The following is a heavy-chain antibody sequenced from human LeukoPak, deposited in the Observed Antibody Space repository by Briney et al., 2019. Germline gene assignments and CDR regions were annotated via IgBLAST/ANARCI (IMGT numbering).Heavy chain of an antibody. CDR3: ARTEYSSSSGWFDP. D-gene: IGHD6-6*01. Sequence: ASVKVSCKASGHTFTSYDINWVRQATGQGLEWMGWMNPNSGNTGYAQKFQGRVTMTRNTSISTAYMELRSLRSDDTAVYYCARTEYSSSSGWFDPWGQGTLVTVSS. CDR1: GHTFTSYD. J-gene: IGHJ5*02. V-gene: IGHV1-8*01. CDR2: MNPNSGNT.